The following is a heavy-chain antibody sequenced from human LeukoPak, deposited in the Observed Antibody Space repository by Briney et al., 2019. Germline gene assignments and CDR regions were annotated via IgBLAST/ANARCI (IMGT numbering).Heavy chain of an antibody. CDR2: VHYSGST. CDR1: GGSIGYDY. V-gene: IGHV4-59*08. CDR3: ARLAPVALTGSIYYHSMDL. D-gene: IGHD7-27*01. Sequence: SETLSLTCTVSGGSIGYDYWSWIRQPPGRGLEWIGYVHYSGSTNYSPSLKSRGTISIDTSKNQFPLSLSSVTAADTAIYYCARLAPVALTGSIYYHSMDLWGQGTTVTVSS. J-gene: IGHJ6*02.